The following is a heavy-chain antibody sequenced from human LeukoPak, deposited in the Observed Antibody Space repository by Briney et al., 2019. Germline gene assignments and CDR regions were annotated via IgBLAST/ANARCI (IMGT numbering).Heavy chain of an antibody. CDR1: GGSFSGYY. V-gene: IGHV4-59*01. D-gene: IGHD3-10*01. CDR2: IYYSGST. J-gene: IGHJ4*02. CDR3: ARGYYYGSGSPPLDY. Sequence: PSETLSLTCAVYGGSFSGYYWSWIRQPPGKGLEWIGYIYYSGSTNYNPSLKSRVTISVDTSKNQFSLKLSSVTAADTAVYYCARGYYYGSGSPPLDYWGQGTLVTVSS.